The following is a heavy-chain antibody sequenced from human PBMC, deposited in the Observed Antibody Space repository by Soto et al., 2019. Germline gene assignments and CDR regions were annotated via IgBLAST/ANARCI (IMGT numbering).Heavy chain of an antibody. Sequence: GGSLRLSCAASGFTFSSYGMHWVRQAPGKGLEWVAVIWYDGSNKYYADSVKGRFTISRDNSKNTLYLQMNSLRAEDTAVYYCARDFDDYGDFHNWFDPWGQGTLVTVSS. J-gene: IGHJ5*02. CDR1: GFTFSSYG. CDR2: IWYDGSNK. CDR3: ARDFDDYGDFHNWFDP. D-gene: IGHD4-17*01. V-gene: IGHV3-33*01.